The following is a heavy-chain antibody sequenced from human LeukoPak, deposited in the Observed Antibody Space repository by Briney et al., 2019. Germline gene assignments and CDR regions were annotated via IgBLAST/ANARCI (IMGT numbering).Heavy chain of an antibody. D-gene: IGHD3-10*01. CDR3: ARDKQVGHPGPVDY. Sequence: SEALSLTCAFYVGLFSGYYWSGIRQPPGKGVEWIGEINHSGSTNYKLSLKSGVSTSVDTSKNQFSLQLSSLTAADTAVYYCARDKQVGHPGPVDYWGQGTLVTVSS. CDR2: INHSGST. V-gene: IGHV4-34*01. J-gene: IGHJ4*02. CDR1: VGLFSGYY.